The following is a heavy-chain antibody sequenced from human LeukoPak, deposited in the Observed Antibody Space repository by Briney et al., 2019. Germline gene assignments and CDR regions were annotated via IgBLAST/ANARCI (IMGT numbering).Heavy chain of an antibody. CDR3: ARVSHSLWFGESSDIYFDY. J-gene: IGHJ4*02. Sequence: PSETLSLTCAVYGGSFSGYYWSWIRQPPGKGLEWIGEINHSGSTNYNPSPKSRVTISVDTSKNQFSLKLSSVTAADTAVYYCARVSHSLWFGESSDIYFDYWGQGTLVTVSS. V-gene: IGHV4-34*01. CDR1: GGSFSGYY. D-gene: IGHD3-10*01. CDR2: INHSGST.